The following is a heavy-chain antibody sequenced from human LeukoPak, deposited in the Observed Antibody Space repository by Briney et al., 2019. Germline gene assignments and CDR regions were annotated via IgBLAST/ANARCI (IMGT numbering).Heavy chain of an antibody. CDR1: GGSISSGSYY. Sequence: SQTLSLTCTVSGGSISSGSYYWSWIRQPAGKGLEWIGRIYTSGSTNYNPSLKSRVTISVDTSKNQFSLKLSSVTAADTAVYYCARVVLVGCSSTSCYTEAGWFDPWGQGTLVTVSS. J-gene: IGHJ5*02. CDR3: ARVVLVGCSSTSCYTEAGWFDP. D-gene: IGHD2-2*02. V-gene: IGHV4-61*02. CDR2: IYTSGST.